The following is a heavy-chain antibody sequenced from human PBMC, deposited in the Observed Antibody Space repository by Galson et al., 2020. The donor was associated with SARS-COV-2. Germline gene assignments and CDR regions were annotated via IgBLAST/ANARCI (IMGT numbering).Heavy chain of an antibody. Sequence: SQTLSLTCSVYGGSFSGYSWTWIRHPPGKGLEWIGEINIGGNTNYSPSLRSRVTLSVDTSKNQFSLNLRSVTAADTALYFCARGHRGVVPSPVLGLGPFYSYYYMDVWAKGTAVTVSS. J-gene: IGHJ6*03. CDR3: ARGHRGVVPSPVLGLGPFYSYYYMDV. V-gene: IGHV4-34*01. D-gene: IGHD3-10*01. CDR2: INIGGNT. CDR1: GGSFSGYS.